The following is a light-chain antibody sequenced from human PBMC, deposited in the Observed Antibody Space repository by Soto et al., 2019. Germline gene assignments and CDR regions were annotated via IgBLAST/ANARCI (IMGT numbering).Light chain of an antibody. CDR3: SSYTSSSTPYV. CDR1: SSDIGAYNY. V-gene: IGLV2-14*01. J-gene: IGLJ1*01. CDR2: DVT. Sequence: QSVLTQPASVSGSPGQSITISCTGTSSDIGAYNYVSWYQQHPVKAPKLMIYDVTNRPSGVSDRFSGSKSGNTASLTISGLQAEDDADYYCSSYTSSSTPYVFGTGTKVTVL.